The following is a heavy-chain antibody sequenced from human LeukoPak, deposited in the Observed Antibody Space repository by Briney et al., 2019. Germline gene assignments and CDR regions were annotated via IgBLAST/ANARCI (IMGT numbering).Heavy chain of an antibody. D-gene: IGHD3-22*01. Sequence: SVKVSCKASGGTFSSYAISWVRQAPGQGLEWMGGIIPIFGTANYAQKFQGRVTITADKSTSTAYMELSSLRSEDTAVYYCARNGGGMIVVVTQAFDIWGQGTIVTVSS. CDR2: IIPIFGTA. CDR3: ARNGGGMIVVVTQAFDI. CDR1: GGTFSSYA. V-gene: IGHV1-69*06. J-gene: IGHJ3*02.